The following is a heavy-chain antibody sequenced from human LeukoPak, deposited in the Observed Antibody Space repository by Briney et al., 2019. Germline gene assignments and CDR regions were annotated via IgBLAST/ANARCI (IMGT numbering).Heavy chain of an antibody. CDR3: ARESSSSSWYIFDY. CDR2: IYTSGST. J-gene: IGHJ4*02. Sequence: SETLSLTCTVSGGSISSYYWSWIRQPAGKGLELIGRIYTSGSTNYNPSLKNRVTMSVDTSKNQFSLKLSSVIAADTAVYYCARESSSSSWYIFDYWGQGTLVTVSS. D-gene: IGHD6-13*01. CDR1: GGSISSYY. V-gene: IGHV4-4*07.